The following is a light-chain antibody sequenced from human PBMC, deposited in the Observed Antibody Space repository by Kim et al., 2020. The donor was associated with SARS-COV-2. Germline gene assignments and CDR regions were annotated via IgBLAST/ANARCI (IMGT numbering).Light chain of an antibody. J-gene: IGKJ2*01. CDR2: RAS. Sequence: SESVGDRVTITCRASENIGTWLAWYQQKPGRAPSLLIYRASTLESGVPSRFSGTGSGTEFSLSITSLQPDDFATYYCQHYSRFPYTFGQGTKLEI. CDR3: QHYSRFPYT. CDR1: ENIGTW. V-gene: IGKV1-5*03.